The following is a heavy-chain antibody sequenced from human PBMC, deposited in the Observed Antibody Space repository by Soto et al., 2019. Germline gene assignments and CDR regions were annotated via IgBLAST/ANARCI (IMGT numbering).Heavy chain of an antibody. CDR2: IIPLFGTA. J-gene: IGHJ4*02. D-gene: IGHD6-19*01. V-gene: IGHV1-69*01. CDR3: ATPKGSYSSGYYYFDY. CDR1: GGTFSTYA. Sequence: QVQLVQSGAEVKQPGSSVKVSCKTSGGTFSTYAFYWVRQAPGQGLEWMGAIIPLFGTADYAQKFQGRVTITADESTSTAYMELSSLRSENTAVYYCATPKGSYSSGYYYFDYWGQGTLVTVSS.